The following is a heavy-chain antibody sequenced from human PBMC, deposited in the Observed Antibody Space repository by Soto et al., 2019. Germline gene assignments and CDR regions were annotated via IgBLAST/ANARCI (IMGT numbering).Heavy chain of an antibody. D-gene: IGHD3-10*01. CDR1: GFTFSDYG. CDR3: TRELSASMDV. CDR2: IWYDGSKK. J-gene: IGHJ6*02. V-gene: IGHV3-33*01. Sequence: PGGSLRLSCAASGFTFSDYGMHWVRQAPGKGLEWVAVIWYDGSKKDYADSVKGRFTISRDNSRNTVSLEMNSLRAEDTAIYYCTRELSASMDVWGQGTTVTV.